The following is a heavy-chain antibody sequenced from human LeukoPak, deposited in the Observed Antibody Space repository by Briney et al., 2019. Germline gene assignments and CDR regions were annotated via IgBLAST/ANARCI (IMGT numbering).Heavy chain of an antibody. Sequence: ASETLSLTCTVSGGSISSSSYYWGWIRQPPGKGLEWIGSIYYSGSTYYNPSLKSRVTISVDTSKNQFSLKLSSVTAADTAVYYCARLMATLSFDIWGQGAMVTVSS. J-gene: IGHJ3*02. CDR2: IYYSGST. CDR1: GGSISSSSYY. D-gene: IGHD5-24*01. CDR3: ARLMATLSFDI. V-gene: IGHV4-39*07.